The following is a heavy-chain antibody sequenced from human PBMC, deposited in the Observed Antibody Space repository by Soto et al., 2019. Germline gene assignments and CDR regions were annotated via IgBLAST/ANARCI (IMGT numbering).Heavy chain of an antibody. D-gene: IGHD2-15*01. CDR3: ARHAEFYCSGGSCQFREIDY. CDR1: GGFISSYY. J-gene: IGHJ4*02. V-gene: IGHV4-59*08. Sequence: SETLSLTCTVSGGFISSYYWSWIRQPPGKGLEWIGYIYYSGSTNYNPSLKSRVTISVDTSKNQFSLKLSSVTAADTAVYYCARHAEFYCSGGSCQFREIDYWGQGTLVTVSS. CDR2: IYYSGST.